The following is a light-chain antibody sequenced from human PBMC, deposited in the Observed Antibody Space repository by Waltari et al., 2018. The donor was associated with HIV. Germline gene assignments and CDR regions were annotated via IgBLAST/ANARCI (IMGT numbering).Light chain of an antibody. CDR1: SSDVGAYNY. CDR3: ASHAGSKDV. V-gene: IGLV2-8*01. J-gene: IGLJ2*01. CDR2: DVT. Sequence: QSALTQPPSASGSPGQSVTISCTGTSSDVGAYNYVSWFQQHPVKAPKPMIYDVTKRPSGVPDRFSGSKSGNTASLTVSGLQAEDEADYYCASHAGSKDVVGGGTRLTVL.